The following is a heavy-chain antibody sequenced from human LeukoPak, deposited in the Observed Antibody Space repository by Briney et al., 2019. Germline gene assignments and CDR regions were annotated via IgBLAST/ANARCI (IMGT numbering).Heavy chain of an antibody. J-gene: IGHJ4*02. D-gene: IGHD5-18*01. V-gene: IGHV4-59*12. CDR2: IYYSGST. Sequence: SETLSLTCTVSGGSISTYYWTWIRQPPEKGLEWIGYIYYSGSTNYNPSLKSRVTMSVDTSKNQFSLKLSSVTAADTAVYYCARDRRQYSYGLDYWGQGTLVTVSS. CDR3: ARDRRQYSYGLDY. CDR1: GGSISTYY.